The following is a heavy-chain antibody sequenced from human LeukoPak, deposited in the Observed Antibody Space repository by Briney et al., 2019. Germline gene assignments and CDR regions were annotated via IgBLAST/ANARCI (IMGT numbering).Heavy chain of an antibody. V-gene: IGHV3-15*01. CDR2: IKPKTHGGTT. Sequence: PGGSLRLSRTASGFSLSDAWMSWVRQAPGQGLDCVGRIKPKTHGGTTDYAESVNGRFSVSRDDSKNTMYLQINSLTTEATGLYHCTQLSGGGYWGQGNQVTVSS. D-gene: IGHD2-15*01. J-gene: IGHJ4*02. CDR3: TQLSGGGY. CDR1: GFSLSDAW.